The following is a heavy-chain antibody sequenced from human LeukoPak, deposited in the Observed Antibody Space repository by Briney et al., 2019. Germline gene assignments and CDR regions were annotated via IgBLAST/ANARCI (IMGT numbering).Heavy chain of an antibody. J-gene: IGHJ4*02. CDR2: ISYDGSNK. D-gene: IGHD6-19*01. Sequence: LSGGSLRLSCAASGFTFSSYAMHWVRQAPGKGLEWVAVISYDGSNKYYADSVKGRFTISRDNSKNTLYLQMNSLKTEDTAVYYCTTDLGIAVAGGLIDYWGQGTLVTVSS. CDR1: GFTFSSYA. CDR3: TTDLGIAVAGGLIDY. V-gene: IGHV3-30*04.